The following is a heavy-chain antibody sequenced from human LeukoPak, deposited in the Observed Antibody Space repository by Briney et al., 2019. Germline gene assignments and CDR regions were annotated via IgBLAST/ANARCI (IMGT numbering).Heavy chain of an antibody. CDR3: AKDMDCSSINCHSTNYFDY. V-gene: IGHV3-30*18. CDR1: GFTFNNYG. CDR2: ISYDGSNE. Sequence: PGRSLRLSCVVSGFTFNNYGMHWVRQAPGKGLEWVAVISYDGSNEYYGDSVKGRFTISRENSENTLYLQMNSLGAEDTAVYYCAKDMDCSSINCHSTNYFDYWGQGTPVTVSS. J-gene: IGHJ4*02. D-gene: IGHD2-2*01.